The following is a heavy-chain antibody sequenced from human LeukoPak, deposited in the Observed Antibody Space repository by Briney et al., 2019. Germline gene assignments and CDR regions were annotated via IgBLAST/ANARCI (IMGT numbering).Heavy chain of an antibody. J-gene: IGHJ4*02. Sequence: GGSLRLSCAASGFTFSSYAMSWVRQAPGKGLEWVSAISGSGGSTYYADSVKGRFTISRDNSKNTLSPQMNSLRAEDTAVYHCAKPLVTAYYFDYWGQGTLVTVSS. D-gene: IGHD3-16*01. CDR2: ISGSGGST. CDR3: AKPLVTAYYFDY. V-gene: IGHV3-23*01. CDR1: GFTFSSYA.